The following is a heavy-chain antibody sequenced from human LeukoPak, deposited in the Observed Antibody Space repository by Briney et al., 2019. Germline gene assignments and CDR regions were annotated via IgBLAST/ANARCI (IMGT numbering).Heavy chain of an antibody. Sequence: SQTLSLTCTVSGGSISSGGYYWNWIRQPAGKGLEWIGRIQTSGSTNYNPSLNSRVTISVDTSENQFSLELRSVTAADTAVYYCARGGTYYTSGSYLGYWGQGTLVTVSS. CDR3: ARGGTYYTSGSYLGY. CDR1: GGSISSGGYY. J-gene: IGHJ4*02. V-gene: IGHV4-61*02. CDR2: IQTSGST. D-gene: IGHD3-10*01.